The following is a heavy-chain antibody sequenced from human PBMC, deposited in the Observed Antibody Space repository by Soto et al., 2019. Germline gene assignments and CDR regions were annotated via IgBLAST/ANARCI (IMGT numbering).Heavy chain of an antibody. V-gene: IGHV3-23*01. CDR3: AKEGSGEYSSSWYDY. CDR2: ISGSGGST. D-gene: IGHD6-13*01. CDR1: GFTFSSYA. Sequence: GSLRLSWAASGFTFSSYARSWFRQAPGKGLEWVSAISGSGGSTYYADSVKGRFTISRDNSKNTLYLQMNSLRAEDTAVYYCAKEGSGEYSSSWYDYWGQGTLVTVSS. J-gene: IGHJ4*02.